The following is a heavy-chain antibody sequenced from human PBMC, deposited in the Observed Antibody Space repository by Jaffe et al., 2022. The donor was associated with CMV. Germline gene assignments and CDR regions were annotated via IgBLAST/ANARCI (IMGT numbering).Heavy chain of an antibody. CDR2: ISAYNGNT. J-gene: IGHJ6*02. CDR1: GYTFTSYG. CDR3: ARDLMLGVSSSWSYYYGMDV. D-gene: IGHD6-13*01. V-gene: IGHV1-18*01. Sequence: QVQLVQSGAEVKKPGASVKVSCKASGYTFTSYGISWVRQAPGQGLEWMGWISAYNGNTNYAQKLQGRVTMTTDTSTSTAYMELRSLRSDDTAVYYCARDLMLGVSSSWSYYYGMDVWGQGTTVTVSS.